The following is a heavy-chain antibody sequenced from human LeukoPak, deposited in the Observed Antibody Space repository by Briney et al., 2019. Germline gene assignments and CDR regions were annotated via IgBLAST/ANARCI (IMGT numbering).Heavy chain of an antibody. CDR3: ASNRYDYVWGSYHPWYFDY. J-gene: IGHJ4*02. CDR2: INHSGST. Sequence: PSETLSLTCAVYGGSFSGYYWSWIRQPPGKGLEWIGEINHSGSTNYNPSLKSRVTISVDTSKNQFSLKLSSVTAADMAVYYCASNRYDYVWGSYHPWYFDYWGQGTLVTVSS. CDR1: GGSFSGYY. D-gene: IGHD3-16*02. V-gene: IGHV4-34*01.